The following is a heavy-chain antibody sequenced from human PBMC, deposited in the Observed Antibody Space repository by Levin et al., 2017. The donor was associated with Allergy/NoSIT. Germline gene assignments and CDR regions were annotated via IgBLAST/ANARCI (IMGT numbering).Heavy chain of an antibody. CDR1: GFTFSSSG. CDR3: ANLAIAVAGTHYYYYYYGMDV. CDR2: ISYDGSNK. V-gene: IGHV3-30*18. D-gene: IGHD6-19*01. Sequence: LSLTCAASGFTFSSSGMHWVRQAPGKGLEWVAVISYDGSNKYYADSVKGRFTISRDNSKNTLYLQMNSLRAEDTAVYYCANLAIAVAGTHYYYYYYGMDVWGQGTTVTVSS. J-gene: IGHJ6*02.